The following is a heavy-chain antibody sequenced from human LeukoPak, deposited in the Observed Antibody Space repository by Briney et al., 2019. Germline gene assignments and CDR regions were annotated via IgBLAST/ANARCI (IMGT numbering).Heavy chain of an antibody. CDR1: GFTFSNAW. J-gene: IGHJ4*02. D-gene: IGHD3-22*01. CDR3: ARDPRDYYDSSGYYYFDY. Sequence: GSLRLSCAASGFTFSNAWMSWIRQPQGKGLEWIGYIYYSGSTNYNPSIKSRVTISVDTSKNQFSLKLSSVTAADTAVYYCARDPRDYYDSSGYYYFDYWGQGTLVTVSS. V-gene: IGHV4-59*01. CDR2: IYYSGST.